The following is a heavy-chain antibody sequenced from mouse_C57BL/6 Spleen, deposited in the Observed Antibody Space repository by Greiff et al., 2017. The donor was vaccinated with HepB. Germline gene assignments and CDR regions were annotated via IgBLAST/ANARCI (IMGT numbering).Heavy chain of an antibody. CDR2: IYPSDSET. Sequence: VQLQQPGAELVRPGSSVKLSCKASGYTFTSYWMDWVKQRPGQGLEWIGNIYPSDSETHYNQKFKDKATLTVDKSSSTAYMQLSSLTSEDSAVYYCARVLYYGSSYGDYWGQGTTLTVSS. CDR1: GYTFTSYW. CDR3: ARVLYYGSSYGDY. J-gene: IGHJ2*01. V-gene: IGHV1-61*01. D-gene: IGHD1-1*01.